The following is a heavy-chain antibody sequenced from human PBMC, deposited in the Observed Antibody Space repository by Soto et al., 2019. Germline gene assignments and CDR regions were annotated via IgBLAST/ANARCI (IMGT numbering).Heavy chain of an antibody. J-gene: IGHJ6*03. Sequence: QVQLQESGPGLVKSSATLSLTCRVSGGSISTYFWSWIRQPTGKGLEWIGFIFNSGSTIYSPSLKSRVTLTLATSKNQFSLRLGSVTVADTAIYFCARGPETDYMDDWGKGTTVTVSS. CDR2: IFNSGST. CDR3: ARGPETDYMDD. CDR1: GGSISTYF. D-gene: IGHD1-1*01. V-gene: IGHV4-59*01.